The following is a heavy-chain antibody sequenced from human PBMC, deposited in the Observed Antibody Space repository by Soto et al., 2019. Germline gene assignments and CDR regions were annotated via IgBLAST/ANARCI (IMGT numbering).Heavy chain of an antibody. D-gene: IGHD4-17*01. CDR2: IYYSGST. CDR3: ARSQTTVTSYDY. CDR1: GGSISSSSSY. V-gene: IGHV4-39*07. Sequence: SETQSLTCTVSGGSISSSSSYWGWIRQPPGKGLEWIGNIYYSGSTYNNPSLKSRVTISVDTSKNQFSLKLSSVTAADTAVYYCARSQTTVTSYDYWGQGTLVTVSS. J-gene: IGHJ4*02.